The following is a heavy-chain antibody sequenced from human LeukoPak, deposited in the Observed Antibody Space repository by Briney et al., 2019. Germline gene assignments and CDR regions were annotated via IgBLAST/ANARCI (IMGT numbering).Heavy chain of an antibody. CDR2: INLSGST. CDR1: GGSFSGYY. J-gene: IGHJ4*02. D-gene: IGHD4-11*01. V-gene: IGHV4-34*01. Sequence: SETLSLTCAVYGGSFSGYYWSWIRQPPGKGLEWIGEINLSGSTNYNPSLKSRVTISVDTSKNQFSLKLSSVTAADTAVYYCATYSNYDFDYWGQGTLVTVSS. CDR3: ATYSNYDFDY.